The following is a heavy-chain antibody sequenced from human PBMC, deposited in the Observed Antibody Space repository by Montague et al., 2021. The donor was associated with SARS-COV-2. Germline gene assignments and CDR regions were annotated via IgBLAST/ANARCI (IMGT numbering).Heavy chain of an antibody. D-gene: IGHD3-9*01. CDR3: AREPSGYDILTGYYNSGYFDY. J-gene: IGHJ4*02. CDR1: GFTFSSYA. Sequence: SLRLSCAASGFTFSSYAMHWVRQAPGKGLKWVAVISYDGSNKYYADSVKGRFTISRDNSKNTLYLQMNSLRAEDTAVYYCAREPSGYDILTGYYNSGYFDYWGQGTLVTVSS. V-gene: IGHV3-30-3*01. CDR2: ISYDGSNK.